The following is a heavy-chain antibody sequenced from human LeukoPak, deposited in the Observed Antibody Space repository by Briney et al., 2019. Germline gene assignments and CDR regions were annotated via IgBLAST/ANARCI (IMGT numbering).Heavy chain of an antibody. J-gene: IGHJ3*02. CDR1: GYSISSGYY. Sequence: KPSETLSLTCAVSGYSISSGYYWGWIRQPPGKGLEWIGSIYHSGSTYYNPSLKSRVTISVDTSKNQFSLKLSSVTAADTAVYYCARLYCSSTSCYGYAFGIWGQGTMVTVSS. V-gene: IGHV4-38-2*01. D-gene: IGHD2-2*01. CDR3: ARLYCSSTSCYGYAFGI. CDR2: IYHSGST.